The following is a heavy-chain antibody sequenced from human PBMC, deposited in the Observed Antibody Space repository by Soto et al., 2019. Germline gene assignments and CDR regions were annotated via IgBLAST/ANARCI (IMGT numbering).Heavy chain of an antibody. J-gene: IGHJ4*02. V-gene: IGHV3-7*04. D-gene: IGHD2-15*01. CDR2: IKRVGRES. CDR3: ARGRYCSGGRCYFDY. CDR1: GLTFSDYW. Sequence: GGSLGLSCAASGLTFSDYWMSWVRQARGGGLAWVADIKRVGRESSYVESVEGRFPVSCDNAKNSVYLQMNSLRAEDTAVYYCARGRYCSGGRCYFDYWGQGT.